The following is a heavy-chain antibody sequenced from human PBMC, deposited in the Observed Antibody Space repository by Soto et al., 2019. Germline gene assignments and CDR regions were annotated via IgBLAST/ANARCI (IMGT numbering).Heavy chain of an antibody. Sequence: QVQLVQSGAEVKKPGASVKVSCKASGYTFTNSGFSWVRQAPGQGLEWVGWIRVNNGDTHYAQKLQGRVTMTTDTSPRIAFMEVRRLRYDDTAVYYCARYLGYSGFDVHHWGQGTLITVFS. V-gene: IGHV1-18*01. CDR1: GYTFTNSG. CDR2: IRVNNGDT. CDR3: ARYLGYSGFDVHH. J-gene: IGHJ1*01. D-gene: IGHD5-12*01.